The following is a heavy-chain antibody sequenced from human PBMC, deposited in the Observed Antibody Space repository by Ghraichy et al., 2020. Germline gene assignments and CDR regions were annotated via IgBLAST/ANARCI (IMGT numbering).Heavy chain of an antibody. CDR3: ARAPIVAGYGMDV. Sequence: SETLSLTCAVYGGSFSDYYWSWIRQPPGRGLGWIGEINHSGSTNYNPSLKSRVTISVDTSKNQFSLKLSSVTAADTAVYFCARAPIVAGYGMDVWGQGTTVTVSS. CDR1: GGSFSDYY. CDR2: INHSGST. D-gene: IGHD2-21*01. V-gene: IGHV4-34*01. J-gene: IGHJ6*02.